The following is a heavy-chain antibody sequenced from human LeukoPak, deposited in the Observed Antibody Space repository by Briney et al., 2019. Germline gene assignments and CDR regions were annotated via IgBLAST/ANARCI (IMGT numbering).Heavy chain of an antibody. J-gene: IGHJ4*02. Sequence: QTGGSLRPSCAASGFTFSRYWMSWVRQAPGKGLEWVANMKEDGSEKYYVDSVKGRFTISRDNAKNSLYLQMNSLRAEDTAVYYCARELAVAGTGIRVYYFDYWGQGTLVTVSS. CDR3: ARELAVAGTGIRVYYFDY. V-gene: IGHV3-7*01. D-gene: IGHD6-19*01. CDR2: MKEDGSEK. CDR1: GFTFSRYW.